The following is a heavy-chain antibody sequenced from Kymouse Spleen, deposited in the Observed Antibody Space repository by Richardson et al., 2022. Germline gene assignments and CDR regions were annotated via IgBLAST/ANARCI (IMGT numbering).Heavy chain of an antibody. V-gene: IGHV4-34*01. CDR2: INHSGST. Sequence: QVQLQQWGAGLLKPSETLSLTCAVYGGSFSGYYWSWIRQPPGKGLEWIGEINHSGSTNYNPSLKSRVTISVDTSKNQFSLKLSSVTAADTAVYYCARGGITGTTSYFDYWGQGTLVTVSS. D-gene: IGHD1-7*01. CDR1: GGSFSGYY. CDR3: ARGGITGTTSYFDY. J-gene: IGHJ4*02.